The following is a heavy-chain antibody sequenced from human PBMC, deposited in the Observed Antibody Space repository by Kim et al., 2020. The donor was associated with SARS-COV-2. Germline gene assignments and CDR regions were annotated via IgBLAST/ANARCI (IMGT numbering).Heavy chain of an antibody. D-gene: IGHD3-10*01. CDR3: AREGVEGAIGH. CDR2: ST. J-gene: IGHJ1*01. V-gene: IGHV3-66*01. Sequence: STDYADTVKGRFTISRDNSKNALYLQMNSLRAEDTAGYYCAREGVEGAIGHWGQGTLVTVSS.